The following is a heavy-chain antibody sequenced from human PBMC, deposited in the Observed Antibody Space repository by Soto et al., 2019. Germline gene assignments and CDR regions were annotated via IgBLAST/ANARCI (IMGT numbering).Heavy chain of an antibody. D-gene: IGHD4-17*01. V-gene: IGHV3-23*01. Sequence: PGGSLRLSFSASGSTFCNYSMYWVRQAPGKGLEWVSAISDSGGNTYYTDSVEGRFTISRDNSKTTLYLQMNSLRAEDTAVYYCARLAVRGSYYGEDEWGQGTLVTVSS. CDR1: GSTFCNYS. CDR2: ISDSGGNT. CDR3: ARLAVRGSYYGEDE. J-gene: IGHJ4*02.